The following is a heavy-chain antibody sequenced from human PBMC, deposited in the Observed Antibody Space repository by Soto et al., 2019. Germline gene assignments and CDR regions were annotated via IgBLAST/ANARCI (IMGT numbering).Heavy chain of an antibody. Sequence: QVHLVESGGGVVQPGRSLRLSCAASGFTFNSFAMHWVRQAPGKGLEWVAVISYHGSNKHYEDSVEGRFTISRDNSKNTVYLQMNSLRGEDTAVYYCAREGPGDFWSRFDDWGQGTLVTVSS. V-gene: IGHV3-30-3*01. CDR2: ISYHGSNK. J-gene: IGHJ5*02. CDR3: AREGPGDFWSRFDD. D-gene: IGHD3-3*01. CDR1: GFTFNSFA.